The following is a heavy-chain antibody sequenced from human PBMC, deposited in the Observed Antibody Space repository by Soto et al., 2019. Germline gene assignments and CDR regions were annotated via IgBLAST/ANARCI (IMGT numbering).Heavy chain of an antibody. D-gene: IGHD2-2*01. J-gene: IGHJ6*02. CDR2: IIPIIGTA. CDR3: ARVNKDIVVVPAAIAYGMDV. V-gene: IGHV1-69*01. Sequence: QVQLVQSGAEVKKPGSSVKVSCKASGGTFSSYAISWVRQAPGQGLEWLGGIIPIIGTANYAQNFQGRVTITADESTSTAYMELSSMRSEDTAVYYCARVNKDIVVVPAAIAYGMDVWGQGTTVTVSS. CDR1: GGTFSSYA.